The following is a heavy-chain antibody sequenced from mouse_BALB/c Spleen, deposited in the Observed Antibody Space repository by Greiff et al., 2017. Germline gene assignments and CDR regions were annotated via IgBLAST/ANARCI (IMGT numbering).Heavy chain of an antibody. V-gene: IGHV1-9*01. Sequence: QAQLQQSGAELMKPGASVKISCKATGYTFSSYWIEWVKQRPGHGLEWIGEILPGSGSTNYNEKFKGKATFTADTSSNTAYMQLSSLTSEDSAVYYCARFFTTARGFAYWGQGTLVTVSA. J-gene: IGHJ3*01. D-gene: IGHD1-2*01. CDR1: GYTFSSYW. CDR3: ARFFTTARGFAY. CDR2: ILPGSGST.